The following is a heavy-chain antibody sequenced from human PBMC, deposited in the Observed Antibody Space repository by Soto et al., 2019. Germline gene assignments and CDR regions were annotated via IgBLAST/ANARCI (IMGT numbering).Heavy chain of an antibody. CDR1: GFIFSNYA. CDR3: ARDDGGYYLTACDY. Sequence: GSLRLSCAASGFIFSNYAMFWVRQVPGKGLEWVSSINAGSNYIYYADSLKGRFTISRDNAKNSVYLQMNSLGADDTAVYYCARDDGGYYLTACDYWGQGP. V-gene: IGHV3-21*01. D-gene: IGHD3-10*01. J-gene: IGHJ4*02. CDR2: INAGSNYI.